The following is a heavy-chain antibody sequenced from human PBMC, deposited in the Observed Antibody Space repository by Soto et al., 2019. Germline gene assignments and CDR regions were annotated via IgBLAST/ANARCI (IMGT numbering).Heavy chain of an antibody. V-gene: IGHV1-69*06. CDR1: GGTFSSYA. J-gene: IGHJ6*02. Sequence: QVQLVQSGAEVKKPGSSVKVSCKASGGTFSSYAISWVRQAPGQGLAWLGGIIPIFGTNYAQKFQGRVTITADKSTSTAYMELSSLRSEDTAVYYCARQVVPAAPYYYYGMDVWGQGTTVTVSS. CDR2: IIPIFGT. D-gene: IGHD2-2*01. CDR3: ARQVVPAAPYYYYGMDV.